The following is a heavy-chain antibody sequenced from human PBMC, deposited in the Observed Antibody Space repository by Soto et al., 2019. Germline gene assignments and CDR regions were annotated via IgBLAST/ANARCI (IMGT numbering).Heavy chain of an antibody. D-gene: IGHD1-1*01. J-gene: IGHJ5*02. CDR1: GFTVSSNY. CDR3: AREYTNDPGWFDP. Sequence: WGSLRLSCAASGFTVSSNYIIFFRQAPGKGLEWVSVIYSDGSTYYADSAKGRFTISRDSSKNTLYLQMNSLRVEDTAVYYCAREYTNDPGWFDPWGQGTPVTVSS. V-gene: IGHV3-53*01. CDR2: IYSDGST.